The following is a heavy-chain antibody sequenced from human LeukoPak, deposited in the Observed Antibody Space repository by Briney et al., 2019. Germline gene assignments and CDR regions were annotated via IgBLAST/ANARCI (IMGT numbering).Heavy chain of an antibody. D-gene: IGHD5-12*01. CDR3: ARGASGYEGY. V-gene: IGHV3-66*01. CDR1: GFTVSSNY. Sequence: GGSLRLSCAASGFTVSSNYMSWVRQAPGKGLEWVSVIYSGGSTYYADSVKGRFTTSRDNSKNTLYLQMHSLRAEDTALYYCARGASGYEGYWGQGTLVTVSS. CDR2: IYSGGST. J-gene: IGHJ4*02.